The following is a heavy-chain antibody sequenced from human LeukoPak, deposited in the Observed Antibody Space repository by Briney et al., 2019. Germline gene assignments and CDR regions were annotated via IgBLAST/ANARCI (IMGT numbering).Heavy chain of an antibody. CDR3: ARVYYSSSYDYWYFDL. Sequence: SETLSLTCTVSGYSISSGYYWGWIRQPPGKGLEWIGSIYHSGSTYYNPSLKSRLTISVDTSKNQFSLKLSSVTAADTAVYYCARVYYSSSYDYWYFDLWGRGTLVTVSS. D-gene: IGHD6-13*01. CDR1: GYSISSGYY. J-gene: IGHJ2*01. CDR2: IYHSGST. V-gene: IGHV4-38-2*02.